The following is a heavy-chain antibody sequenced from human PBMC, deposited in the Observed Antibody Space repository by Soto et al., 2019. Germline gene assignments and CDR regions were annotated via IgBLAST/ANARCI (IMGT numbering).Heavy chain of an antibody. CDR3: ARIGRDIVVVPAAADDAFEI. D-gene: IGHD2-2*01. V-gene: IGHV2-26*01. J-gene: IGHJ3*02. CDR2: IFSNDEK. CDR1: GFSLSNARMG. Sequence: QVTLKESGPVLVKPTEPLTLTCTVSGFSLSNARMGVSWIRQPPGKALEWLAHIFSNDEKSYSTSLKSRLTISKDTSKSQVVLTMTKMDPVDTATYYSARIGRDIVVVPAAADDAFEIWGQGTMVTVSS.